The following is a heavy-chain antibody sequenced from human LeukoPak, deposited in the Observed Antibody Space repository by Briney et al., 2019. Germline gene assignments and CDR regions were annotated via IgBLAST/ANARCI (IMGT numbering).Heavy chain of an antibody. CDR2: MCGSASCT. CDR3: VRDRPNYHESNGHYYNRDGDH. V-gene: IGHV3-23*05. CDR1: GFTFNIYA. D-gene: IGHD3-22*01. Sequence: GGSLRLSCSASGFTFNIYAMSWVRLTPGRGLQWVASMCGSASCTFCEDSVNGRFTISRDNSKNTLYLQMNSLRAEDTAIYYCVRDRPNYHESNGHYYNRDGDHWGQGTLVTVSS. J-gene: IGHJ5*02.